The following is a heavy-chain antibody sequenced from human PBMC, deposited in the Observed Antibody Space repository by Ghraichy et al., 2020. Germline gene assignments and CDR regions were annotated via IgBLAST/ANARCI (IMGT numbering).Heavy chain of an antibody. CDR3: ARESGVPYYYDSSGYDAFDI. Sequence: ASVKVSCKASGYTFTGYYMHWVRQAPGQGLEWMGWINPNSGGTNYAQKFQGRVTMTRDTSISTAYMELSRLRSDDTAVYYCARESGVPYYYDSSGYDAFDIWGQGTMVTVSS. CDR1: GYTFTGYY. J-gene: IGHJ3*02. V-gene: IGHV1-2*02. D-gene: IGHD3-22*01. CDR2: INPNSGGT.